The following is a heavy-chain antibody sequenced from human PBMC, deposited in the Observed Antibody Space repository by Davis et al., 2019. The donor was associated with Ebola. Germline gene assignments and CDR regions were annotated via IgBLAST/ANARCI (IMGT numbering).Heavy chain of an antibody. CDR2: ISHSGST. CDR1: GGSFSGHY. D-gene: IGHD3-16*01. Sequence: SETLSLTCAVYGGSFSGHYWIWIRQPPGKGLEWIGEISHSGSTNYNPSLKSRLSISVDTSKSQFSLKLRSVTAADTAIYYCARGGPNYEYVWGAYGYNYFDYWGQGTLVTVSS. J-gene: IGHJ4*02. CDR3: ARGGPNYEYVWGAYGYNYFDY. V-gene: IGHV4-34*01.